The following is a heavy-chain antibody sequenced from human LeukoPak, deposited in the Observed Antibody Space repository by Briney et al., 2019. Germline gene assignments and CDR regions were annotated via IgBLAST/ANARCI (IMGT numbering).Heavy chain of an antibody. J-gene: IGHJ3*02. V-gene: IGHV7-4-1*02. CDR2: INTNSGNP. CDR3: ARVVDYYDSSGPRGWDAFDI. D-gene: IGHD3-22*01. Sequence: GASVKVSCKASGYTFISYAMNWVRQAPGQGLEWMGWINTNSGNPTYAQGFTGRFVFSLDTSVSTAYLQISSLKAEDTAVYYCARVVDYYDSSGPRGWDAFDIWGQGTMVTVSS. CDR1: GYTFISYA.